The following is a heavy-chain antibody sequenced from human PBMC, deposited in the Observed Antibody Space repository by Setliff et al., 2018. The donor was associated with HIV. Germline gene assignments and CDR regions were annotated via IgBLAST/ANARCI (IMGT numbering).Heavy chain of an antibody. CDR1: GYIFTSYD. J-gene: IGHJ6*03. V-gene: IGHV1-8*03. D-gene: IGHD1-26*01. CDR2: MNPNSGNT. CDR3: ARGYLISGTQRSYYMDI. Sequence: ASVKVSCKASGYIFTSYDINWVRQATGQGLEWMGWMNPNSGNTGYAQKLQGRVTITRNTSINTAYMELSSLRSEDTAVYYCARGYLISGTQRSYYMDIWGKGTTVTVSS.